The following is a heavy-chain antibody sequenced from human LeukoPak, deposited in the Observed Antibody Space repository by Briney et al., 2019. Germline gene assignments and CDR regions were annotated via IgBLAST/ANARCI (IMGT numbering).Heavy chain of an antibody. CDR3: ARHGGRFYYDSSGQIFDY. CDR2: ISYSWST. V-gene: IGHV4-39*01. D-gene: IGHD3-22*01. Sequence: PSETLSLTCTVSGGSISSSSYYWGWIRQPPGKGLEWLGSISYSWSTYYNPSLKSRVTVSVDTSKNQFSLKLSSVTAADTAVYYCARHGGRFYYDSSGQIFDYWGQGTLVTVSS. J-gene: IGHJ4*02. CDR1: GGSISSSSYY.